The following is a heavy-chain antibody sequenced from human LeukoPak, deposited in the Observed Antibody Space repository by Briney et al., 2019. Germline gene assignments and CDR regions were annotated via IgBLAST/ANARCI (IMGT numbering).Heavy chain of an antibody. D-gene: IGHD3-10*01. V-gene: IGHV4-59*01. CDR3: ARGDGSIDY. CDR2: IYYIRGT. CDR1: GGSISSYY. Sequence: SETLSLTRTVSGGSISSYYWSWIRQPPGKGREWIGYIYYIRGTNYNTSLKSRDTISVDTYKHQFSLKLSSVAAADTAVYYCARGDGSIDYWGQGTLVTVSS. J-gene: IGHJ4*02.